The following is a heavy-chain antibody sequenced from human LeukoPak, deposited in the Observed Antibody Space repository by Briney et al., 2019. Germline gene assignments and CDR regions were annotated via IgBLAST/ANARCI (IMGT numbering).Heavy chain of an antibody. Sequence: AAVKVSCKASGYTFTGYYMHWVRQAPGQGLEWMGWINPNTGVTNYAQKFQGRVTLTRDTSIITAYMELTRLRSDDTAMYYCARDRTTVTTGYYGMDVWGQGTTLTVSS. CDR2: INPNTGVT. CDR3: ARDRTTVTTGYYGMDV. D-gene: IGHD4-17*01. J-gene: IGHJ6*02. CDR1: GYTFTGYY. V-gene: IGHV1-2*02.